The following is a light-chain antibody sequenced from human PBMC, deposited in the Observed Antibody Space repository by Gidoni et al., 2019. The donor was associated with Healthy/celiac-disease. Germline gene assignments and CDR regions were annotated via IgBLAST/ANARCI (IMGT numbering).Light chain of an antibody. J-gene: IGKJ2*01. V-gene: IGKV3-11*01. CDR2: DAS. CDR1: QSVSRY. Sequence: EIVLTQSPATLSLSPGERATLSCRASQSVSRYLAWYQQKPGQAPRLLIYDASNRATGIPVRFGGSGSGTDFTLTISDLEPEDFAVYYCQQRGAWPFTFXQXAKLXIK. CDR3: QQRGAWPFT.